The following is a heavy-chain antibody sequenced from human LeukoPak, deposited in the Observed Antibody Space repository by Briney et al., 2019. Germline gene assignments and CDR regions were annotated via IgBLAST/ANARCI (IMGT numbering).Heavy chain of an antibody. CDR2: IRSKADNYAT. J-gene: IGHJ6*03. Sequence: PGGSLRLSCAASGFTFSGSAMHWVRQASGKGLEWVGRIRSKADNYATAYAASVKGRFTISRDDSKNTAYLQMNSLKTEDTAVYYCSRASTKPLYYMDVWGKGTTVTISS. V-gene: IGHV3-73*01. D-gene: IGHD2-2*01. CDR3: SRASTKPLYYMDV. CDR1: GFTFSGSA.